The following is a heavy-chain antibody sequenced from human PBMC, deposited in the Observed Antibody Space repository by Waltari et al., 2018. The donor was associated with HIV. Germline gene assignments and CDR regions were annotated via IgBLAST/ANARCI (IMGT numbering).Heavy chain of an antibody. CDR2: TAPFFGV. D-gene: IGHD1-26*01. J-gene: IGHJ3*01. CDR1: GGAFDTFA. CDR3: PKSDFTELVRGQKAFDV. Sequence: QAQLVQSGAETKKPGSSVTVSCQASGGAFDTFAFTWVRQAPGQGLEWLGGTAPFFGVIYAQDFNGRVTITSNPSTRTVFLELGGLRPDDTAVYFCPKSDFTELVRGQKAFDVWGQGT. V-gene: IGHV1-69*19.